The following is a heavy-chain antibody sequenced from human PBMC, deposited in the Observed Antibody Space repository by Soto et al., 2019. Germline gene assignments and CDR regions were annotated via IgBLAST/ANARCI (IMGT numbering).Heavy chain of an antibody. CDR3: AKATATSGGAFEI. CDR1: GFICSSYD. D-gene: IGHD1-1*01. CDR2: FLVGGSP. J-gene: IGHJ3*02. Sequence: EVQMLESGGGLAQPGGSLRLSCAVSGFICSSYDMSWVRQAPGKGLEWVSTFLVGGSPHYEDSVKGRFTISRDTSKNTVYLQMNSLTAGDTAVYYCAKATATSGGAFEIYGQGAMVTVSS. V-gene: IGHV3-23*01.